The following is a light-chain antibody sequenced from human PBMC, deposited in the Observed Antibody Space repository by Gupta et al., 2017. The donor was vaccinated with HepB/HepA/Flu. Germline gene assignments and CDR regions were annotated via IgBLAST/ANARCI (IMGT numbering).Light chain of an antibody. CDR3: QYYGRPFWT. J-gene: IGKJ1*01. Sequence: EVVLTQSPGTLSLSPGERATLSCRASQNVITTYLAWYQQKPGQTPRLLIYGASSRATGIPDRFSGSGSGTDFTLTVSRLEPEDFAVYYCQYYGRPFWTFGQGTKVEIK. V-gene: IGKV3-20*01. CDR2: GAS. CDR1: QNVITTY.